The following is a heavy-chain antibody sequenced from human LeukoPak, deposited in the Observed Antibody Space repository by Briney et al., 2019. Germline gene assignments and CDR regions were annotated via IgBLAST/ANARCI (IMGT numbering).Heavy chain of an antibody. CDR1: GFTFSSYE. V-gene: IGHV3-48*03. D-gene: IGHD3-3*01. Sequence: GGSLRLSCAASGFTFSSYEMNWVRQAPGKGLEWVSYISSSGSTIYYADSVKGRFTISRDNAKNSLYLQMNSLRDEDTAVYYCARCRTGFLEWFDAFDIWGKGTMVTVSS. CDR2: ISSSGSTI. J-gene: IGHJ3*02. CDR3: ARCRTGFLEWFDAFDI.